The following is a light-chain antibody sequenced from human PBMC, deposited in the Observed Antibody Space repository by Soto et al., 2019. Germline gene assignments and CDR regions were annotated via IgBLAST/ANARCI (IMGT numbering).Light chain of an antibody. CDR3: QQRNYWQVP. J-gene: IGKJ5*01. CDR2: DVS. Sequence: IVLTQSPATLYLSPGERATLSCRASQSVSGYLAWYQQKPGQAPRLLIYDVSNRATGIPARFSGSGSGTDFTLTISSLEPEDFAIYYCQQRNYWQVPFGQGTRLEIK. CDR1: QSVSGY. V-gene: IGKV3-11*01.